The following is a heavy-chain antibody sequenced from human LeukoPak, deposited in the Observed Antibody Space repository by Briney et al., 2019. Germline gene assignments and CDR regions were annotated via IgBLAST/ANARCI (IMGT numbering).Heavy chain of an antibody. CDR2: INWNGVST. J-gene: IGHJ4*02. CDR1: GFIFSSYG. Sequence: PGGSLRLSCAASGFIFSSYGMHWVRQAPGKGLEWVSGINWNGVSTGYVDSVKGRFTTSRDNAKNSLYLQMNSLRAEDTALYYCARDILYDSSGYYLDYWGQGTLVTVSS. D-gene: IGHD3-22*01. V-gene: IGHV3-20*04. CDR3: ARDILYDSSGYYLDY.